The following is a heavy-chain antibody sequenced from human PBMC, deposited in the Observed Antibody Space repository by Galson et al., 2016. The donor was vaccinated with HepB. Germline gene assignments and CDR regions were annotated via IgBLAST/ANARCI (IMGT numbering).Heavy chain of an antibody. CDR1: GGSINNYY. V-gene: IGHV4-59*01. D-gene: IGHD1-1*01. J-gene: IGHJ4*02. CDR2: IYYNGFT. CDR3: ARWNEGCDY. Sequence: ETLSLTCTVSGGSINNYYWNWIRQPPGKGLEWIGYIYYNGFTNYNPSLESRVTISVDTSKNQLSLGLSSVTAADTAVYYCARWNEGCDYWGQGTLVSVSS.